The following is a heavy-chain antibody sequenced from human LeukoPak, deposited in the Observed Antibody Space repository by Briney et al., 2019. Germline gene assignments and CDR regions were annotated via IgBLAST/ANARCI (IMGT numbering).Heavy chain of an antibody. Sequence: PGGALTLSCAASGFTFSSYEMHWVRQAAGKDLEWVSAIGTAGDTYYPGSAKGRFTISRENAKNSLYLQMNSLRAEDTAVYYCARGGSFVEYWGQGTLVSVSS. CDR3: ARGGSFVEY. CDR2: IGTAGDT. V-gene: IGHV3-13*01. J-gene: IGHJ4*02. CDR1: GFTFSSYE. D-gene: IGHD3-10*01.